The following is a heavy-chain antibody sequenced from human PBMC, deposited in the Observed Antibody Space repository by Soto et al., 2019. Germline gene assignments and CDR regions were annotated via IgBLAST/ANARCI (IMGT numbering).Heavy chain of an antibody. V-gene: IGHV1-3*01. CDR2: IIVVHDRP. CDR3: AREPEDGVPGDY. D-gene: IGHD2-8*01. J-gene: IGHJ4*02. CDR1: GYTFTAHS. Sequence: VQLVQSGTDVKEPGASVRVSFKAAGYTFTAHSLHWARQAPGQGREWMGWIIVVHDRPRYAPQFQGRLTFETDRIGTTAYMHLTRLTPEDTAVYFCAREPEDGVPGDYWGQGTPVVVSS.